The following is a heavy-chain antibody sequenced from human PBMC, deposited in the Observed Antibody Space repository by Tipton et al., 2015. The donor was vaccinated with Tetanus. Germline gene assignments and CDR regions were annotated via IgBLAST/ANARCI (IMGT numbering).Heavy chain of an antibody. CDR2: ISHSENT. V-gene: IGHV4-34*01. J-gene: IGHJ4*02. CDR1: YDSFYGYY. Sequence: LRLSWAVYYDSFYGYYWSWIRQPPGKGLEWIGEISHSENTNYNPSLQSRVTISMNTANNHIYLNLTSVTAADTTVYYCARWRDGFNRALDSWDQGIMVTVSS. CDR3: ARWRDGFNRALDS. D-gene: IGHD5-24*01.